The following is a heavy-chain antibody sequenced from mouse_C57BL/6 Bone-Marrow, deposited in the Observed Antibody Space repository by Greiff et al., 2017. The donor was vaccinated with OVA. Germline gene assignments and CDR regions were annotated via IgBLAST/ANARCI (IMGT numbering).Heavy chain of an antibody. D-gene: IGHD2-3*01. CDR3: AREGYDGYYFDY. CDR2: ISPGSGST. J-gene: IGHJ2*01. V-gene: IGHV1-55*01. Sequence: QVQLQQPGAELVKPGASVKMSCKASGYTFTSYWITWVKQRPGQGLEWIGDISPGSGSTNYNEKFKSKATMTVDTSSSTHYMQLSSLTSDDSAVYFSAREGYDGYYFDYWGQGTTLTVSS. CDR1: GYTFTSYW.